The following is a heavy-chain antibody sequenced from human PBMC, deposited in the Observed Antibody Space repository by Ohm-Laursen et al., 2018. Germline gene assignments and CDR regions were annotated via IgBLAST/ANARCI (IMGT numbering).Heavy chain of an antibody. CDR1: GFTFSTYW. D-gene: IGHD6-6*01. J-gene: IGHJ4*02. CDR2: INQDGSEK. CDR3: VRDRRGGSIEPRA. Sequence: GSLRLSCAASGFTFSTYWMNWFRQAPGKGLESVASINQDGSEKYFVDSVRGRFTIYRDNAKNSLYLQMNSLRAEDTAVYYCVRDRRGGSIEPRAGGQGALVTASS. V-gene: IGHV3-7*01.